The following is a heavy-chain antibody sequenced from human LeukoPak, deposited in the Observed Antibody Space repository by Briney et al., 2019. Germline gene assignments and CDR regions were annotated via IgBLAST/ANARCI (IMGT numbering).Heavy chain of an antibody. V-gene: IGHV1-2*02. CDR2: IDANNGDT. D-gene: IGHD4-11*01. CDR3: ARDPSSVTLYFFDY. CDR1: GYTFTGYY. Sequence: ASVTVSCKASGYTFTGYYMHWLRQAPGQGLEWMGWIDANNGDTKSAQKFQGRVTMSRDTSISTAYMDLSLSPDDAAVYYCARDPSSVTLYFFDYWGQGTLVTVSS. J-gene: IGHJ4*02.